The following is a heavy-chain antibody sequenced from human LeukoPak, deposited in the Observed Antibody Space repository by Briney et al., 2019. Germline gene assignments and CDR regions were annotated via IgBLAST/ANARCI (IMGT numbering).Heavy chain of an antibody. D-gene: IGHD6-19*01. J-gene: IGHJ4*02. V-gene: IGHV4-59*01. CDR2: IYYSGST. CDR3: ARSAPAVAGSLNFDY. Sequence: SETLSLTCTVSGGSISSYYWSWIRQPPGKGLEWIGYIYYSGSTNYNPSLKSRVTISVATSKNQFSLKLSSVTAADTAVYYCARSAPAVAGSLNFDYWGQGTLVTVSS. CDR1: GGSISSYY.